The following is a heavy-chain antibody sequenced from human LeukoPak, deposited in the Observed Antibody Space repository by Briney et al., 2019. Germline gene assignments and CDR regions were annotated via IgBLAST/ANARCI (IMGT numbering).Heavy chain of an antibody. CDR3: TRVNSGSSYLFDY. Sequence: GGSLRLSCAASGFTFSSYAMSWVRQVPGKGLEWVGFIRSKAYGGTTEYAASVKGRFTISRDDSKSIAYLQMNSLKTEDTAVYYCTRVNSGSSYLFDYWGQGTLVTASS. CDR1: GFTFSSYA. CDR2: IRSKAYGGTT. D-gene: IGHD1-26*01. V-gene: IGHV3-49*04. J-gene: IGHJ4*02.